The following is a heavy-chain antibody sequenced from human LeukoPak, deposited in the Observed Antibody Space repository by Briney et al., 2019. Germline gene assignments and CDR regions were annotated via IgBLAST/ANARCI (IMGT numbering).Heavy chain of an antibody. Sequence: GGSLRLSCAASGFTFSHYGMHWVRQAPGKGLEWVSVIWSDGTNQFYADSVKGGFTISRDDSQKTVFLQMSSLRGEDTAIYYCARDAQRGFDYWGQGTLVTVSS. CDR3: ARDAQRGFDY. CDR2: IWSDGTNQ. V-gene: IGHV3-33*01. J-gene: IGHJ4*02. CDR1: GFTFSHYG.